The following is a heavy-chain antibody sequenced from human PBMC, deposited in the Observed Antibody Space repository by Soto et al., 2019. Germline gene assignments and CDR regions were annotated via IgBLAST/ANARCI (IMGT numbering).Heavy chain of an antibody. J-gene: IGHJ6*02. D-gene: IGHD3-10*01. CDR2: IIPIFGTA. V-gene: IGHV1-69*12. Sequence: QVQLVQSGAEVKKPGSSVKVSCKASGGTFSSYAISWVRQAPGQGLEWMGGIIPIFGTANYAQKFQGRVTITADESTSTAYRELSSLRSEDTAVYYCARGTLLWFGEFSYGMDVWGQGTTVTVSS. CDR3: ARGTLLWFGEFSYGMDV. CDR1: GGTFSSYA.